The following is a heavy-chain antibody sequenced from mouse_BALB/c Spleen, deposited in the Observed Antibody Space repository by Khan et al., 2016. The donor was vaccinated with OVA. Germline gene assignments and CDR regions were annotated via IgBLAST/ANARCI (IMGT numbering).Heavy chain of an antibody. D-gene: IGHD2-14*01. J-gene: IGHJ3*01. CDR1: GYTFTSYT. V-gene: IGHV1-4*01. Sequence: QIQLVQSGAELARPGASVKMSCKASGYTFTSYTMHWGKQRPGQGLEWIGYINPSNDYTNYNQNFKDKATLIVDKSSSTAYMQLSSLTSEDSAVSYCVRGCAYHRSDGSFAFWGRGTLVTVSA. CDR2: INPSNDYT. CDR3: VRGCAYHRSDGSFAF.